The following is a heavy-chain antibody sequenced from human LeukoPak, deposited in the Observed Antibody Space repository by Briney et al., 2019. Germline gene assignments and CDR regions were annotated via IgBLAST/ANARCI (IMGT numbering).Heavy chain of an antibody. J-gene: IGHJ4*02. CDR2: VYTTGGVA. CDR1: GHTFTNYH. V-gene: IGHV1-46*01. Sequence: GASVKVSCKASGHTFTNYHIHWVRQAPGQGVEWMGAVYTTGGVAINTQTFPVRVTMTRDTSTGTVYVELSSLRFEDTAIYYCATEAPRSYYFDYWGQGIQVTVSS. CDR3: ATEAPRSYYFDY.